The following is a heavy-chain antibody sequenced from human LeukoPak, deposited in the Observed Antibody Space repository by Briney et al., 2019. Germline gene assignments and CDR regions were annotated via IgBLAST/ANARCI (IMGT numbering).Heavy chain of an antibody. J-gene: IGHJ6*03. CDR1: GFTLSSNY. CDR3: AKDRTSRYDFWSGSYSQYYYYYMDV. D-gene: IGHD3-3*01. Sequence: GGSLRLSCAASGFTLSSNYMSLVRQAPGKGLEWVSVIYSGGSTYYADSVKGGFTISRDNSKNTLYLQMNSLRAEDTSVYYCAKDRTSRYDFWSGSYSQYYYYYMDVWGEGATVTVSS. CDR2: IYSGGST. V-gene: IGHV3-53*01.